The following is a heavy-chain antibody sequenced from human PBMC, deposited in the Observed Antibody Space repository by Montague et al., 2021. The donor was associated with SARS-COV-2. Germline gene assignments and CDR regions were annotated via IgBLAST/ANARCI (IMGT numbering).Heavy chain of an antibody. CDR3: ARARGGTIFGVIGAHYGMDI. CDR2: MYYSGST. J-gene: IGHJ6*02. CDR1: GGSISNYY. Sequence: SETLSLTCTVSGGSISNYYWSWIRQSPRKGLEWITYMYYSGSTKYNPSLKSRATISVDTSKNQFSLTLSSMTAADTAVYYYARARGGTIFGVIGAHYGMDIWGQGTTVTVS. V-gene: IGHV4-59*01. D-gene: IGHD3-3*01.